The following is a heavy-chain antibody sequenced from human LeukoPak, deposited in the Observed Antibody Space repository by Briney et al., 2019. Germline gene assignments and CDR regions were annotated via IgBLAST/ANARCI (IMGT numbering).Heavy chain of an antibody. D-gene: IGHD5-18*01. CDR2: IYYSGNT. CDR3: ARDTGALVTHFDY. CDR1: GGSISSSSYY. Sequence: PSETLSLTCTVSGGSISSSSYYWGWIRQPPGKGLEWIGSIYYSGNTYYNPSLKSRVTTSVDTSKNQFSLKLSSVTAADTAVYYCARDTGALVTHFDYWGQGTLVTVSS. J-gene: IGHJ4*02. V-gene: IGHV4-39*02.